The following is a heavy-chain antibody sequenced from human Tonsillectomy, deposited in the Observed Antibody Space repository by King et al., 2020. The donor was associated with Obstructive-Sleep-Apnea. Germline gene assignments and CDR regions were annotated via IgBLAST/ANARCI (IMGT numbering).Heavy chain of an antibody. D-gene: IGHD4-17*01. V-gene: IGHV3-30*02. CDR1: GFTFSSYG. CDR2: IRYDGSNK. J-gene: IGHJ4*02. Sequence: VQLVESGGGVVQPGGSLRLSCAASGFTFSSYGMHWVRQAPGKGLEWVAFIRYDGSNKYYADSVKGRFTISRDNSKNTLYLQMNSLRAEDTAVYYCAKDWERYGDYLFDYWGQGTLVTVSS. CDR3: AKDWERYGDYLFDY.